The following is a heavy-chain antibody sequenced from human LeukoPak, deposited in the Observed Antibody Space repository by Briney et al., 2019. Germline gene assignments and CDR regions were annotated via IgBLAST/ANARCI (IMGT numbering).Heavy chain of an antibody. V-gene: IGHV1-18*01. CDR1: SYTFTSYG. Sequence: ASVKVSCKASSYTFTSYGISWVRQAPGQGLEWMGWISAYNGNTNYAQKVQGRLTMTTDTSTSTAYMELRSLRSDDTAVYYCARDHFIGATLGNLDFWGQGTMVTVSS. CDR2: ISAYNGNT. CDR3: ARDHFIGATLGNLDF. J-gene: IGHJ4*02. D-gene: IGHD3/OR15-3a*01.